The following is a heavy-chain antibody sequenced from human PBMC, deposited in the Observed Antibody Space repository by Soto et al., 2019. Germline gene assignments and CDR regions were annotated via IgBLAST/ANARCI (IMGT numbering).Heavy chain of an antibody. V-gene: IGHV1-58*01. CDR1: GFTFTSSA. CDR2: IVVGSGNT. D-gene: IGHD3-22*01. CDR3: AADPLIVVVNYYGMDV. J-gene: IGHJ6*02. Sequence: SVKVSCKASGFTFTSSAVQWVRQARGQRLEWIGWIVVGSGNTNYAQKFQERVTITRDMSTSTAYMELSSLRSEDTAVYYCAADPLIVVVNYYGMDVWGQGTTVTVSS.